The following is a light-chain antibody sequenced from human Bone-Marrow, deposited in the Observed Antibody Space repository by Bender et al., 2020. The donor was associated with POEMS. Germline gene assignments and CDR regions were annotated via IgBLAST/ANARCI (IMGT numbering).Light chain of an antibody. J-gene: IGLJ1*01. V-gene: IGLV2-8*01. Sequence: QSALTQPPSASGSPGQSVTISCTGTSSDIGGYDFVSWYQQHPGKAPQLMIYEVNKRPSGVPDRFSGSKSGNTASLTVSGLQAEDEADYYCTSYEATNTWVFGTGTKVTVL. CDR2: EVN. CDR3: TSYEATNTWV. CDR1: SSDIGGYDF.